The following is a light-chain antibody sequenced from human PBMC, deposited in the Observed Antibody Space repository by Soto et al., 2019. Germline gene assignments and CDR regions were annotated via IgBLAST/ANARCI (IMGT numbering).Light chain of an antibody. Sequence: DLQMTQSPSSLSASVGDRVTITCRASQSISTYLNWYLQKPGKAPKALIFGASSLKSGVPSRFSGSGSGTDFTLTISSLQPEDFATYFCQQSYSNPWTFGQGTNVDIK. V-gene: IGKV1-39*01. CDR2: GAS. CDR1: QSISTY. CDR3: QQSYSNPWT. J-gene: IGKJ1*01.